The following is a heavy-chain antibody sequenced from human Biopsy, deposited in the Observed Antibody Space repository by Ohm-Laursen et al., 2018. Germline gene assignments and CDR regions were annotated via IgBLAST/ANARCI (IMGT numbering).Heavy chain of an antibody. CDR3: AADINVWNVNY. V-gene: IGHV1-24*01. CDR1: GYSLTELS. Sequence: GASVKVSCKFSGYSLTELSMHWVRQAPGQGLEWMGGFAPENGRIVYSQKFQGRVTMTEDTSTSTAYMEVGRLRSDDTAVYYCAADINVWNVNYWGQGTQVIVSS. J-gene: IGHJ4*02. D-gene: IGHD1-1*01. CDR2: FAPENGRI.